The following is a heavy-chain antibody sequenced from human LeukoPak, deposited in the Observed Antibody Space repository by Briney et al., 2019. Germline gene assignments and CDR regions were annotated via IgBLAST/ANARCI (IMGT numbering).Heavy chain of an antibody. V-gene: IGHV4-59*01. CDR1: GGSISSYY. Sequence: PSETLSLTCTVSGGSISSYYWSWIRQPPGKGLEWIGYIYYSGSTNYNPSLKSRVTISVDTSKNQFSLKLSSVTAADTAVYYCARDAHKTGPRHGTLAAAGTFNWFDPWGQGTLVTVSS. CDR2: IYYSGST. D-gene: IGHD6-13*01. J-gene: IGHJ5*02. CDR3: ARDAHKTGPRHGTLAAAGTFNWFDP.